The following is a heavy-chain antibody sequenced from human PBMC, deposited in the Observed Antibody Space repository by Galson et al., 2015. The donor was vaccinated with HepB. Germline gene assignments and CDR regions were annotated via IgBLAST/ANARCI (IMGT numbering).Heavy chain of an antibody. CDR2: INPSGGST. D-gene: IGHD3-3*01. J-gene: IGHJ6*03. V-gene: IGHV1-46*01. Sequence: SVKVSCKASGYTFTSYYMHWVRQAPGQGLEWMGIINPSGGSTSYAQKFQGRVTMTRDKSTSTVYMELSSLRSEDTAVYYCARDRGVVIFPYYYYYMDVWGKGTTVTVSS. CDR1: GYTFTSYY. CDR3: ARDRGVVIFPYYYYYMDV.